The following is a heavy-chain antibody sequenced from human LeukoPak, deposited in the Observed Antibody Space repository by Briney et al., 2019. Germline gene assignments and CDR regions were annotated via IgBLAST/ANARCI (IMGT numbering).Heavy chain of an antibody. CDR2: IRRKADGGTT. D-gene: IGHD1-7*01. CDR1: GFTFGDYA. J-gene: IGHJ6*02. Sequence: GGSLRLSCTAPGFTFGDYAMTWVRQAPGKGLEWVSFIRRKADGGTTECAASVKGRFTISRDDSKSIAYLQMNSLKTEDTAVYYCTRYNWNYGYYYGMDVWGQGTTVTVSS. V-gene: IGHV3-49*04. CDR3: TRYNWNYGYYYGMDV.